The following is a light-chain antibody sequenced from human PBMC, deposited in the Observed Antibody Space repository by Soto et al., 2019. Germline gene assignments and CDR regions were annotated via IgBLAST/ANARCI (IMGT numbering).Light chain of an antibody. CDR1: SSNVGSNY. Sequence: QAVVTQPPSASGTPGQRVTISCSGSSSNVGSNYVYWYQQLPGTTPKLLISRNDQRPSGVPDRFSGSKSGTSASLAISGLRSEDEADYYCAAWDDSLSGHVVFGGGTKVTVL. CDR2: RND. V-gene: IGLV1-47*01. J-gene: IGLJ2*01. CDR3: AAWDDSLSGHVV.